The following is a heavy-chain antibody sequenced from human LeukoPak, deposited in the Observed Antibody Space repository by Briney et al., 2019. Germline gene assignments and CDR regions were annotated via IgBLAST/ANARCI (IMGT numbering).Heavy chain of an antibody. CDR3: ARTQGRGTVGTGYYYGIDV. V-gene: IGHV4-59*08. D-gene: IGHD4-11*01. CDR1: GGSISGSY. Sequence: SETLSLTCAVPGGSISGSYWSWNRQPPGKGLEWIGYIYYTETYYNPSLKSRVTISLDSSKNQFSLKLRFVNSADTAVYYCARTQGRGTVGTGYYYGIDVWGQGTTVTVSS. J-gene: IGHJ6*02. CDR2: IYYTET.